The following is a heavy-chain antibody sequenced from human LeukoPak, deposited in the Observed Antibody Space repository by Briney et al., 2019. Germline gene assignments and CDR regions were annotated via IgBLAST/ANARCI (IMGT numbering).Heavy chain of an antibody. D-gene: IGHD3-9*01. CDR1: GGSISSYY. J-gene: IGHJ4*02. Sequence: SETLSLTCTVAGGSISSYYWSWIRQPPGKGLEWIGYIYYSGSTNYNPSLKSRVTISVDTSKNQFPLKLSSVTAADTAVYYCARSADIYDILTGPSFHFFDYWGQGTLVTVSS. CDR2: IYYSGST. CDR3: ARSADIYDILTGPSFHFFDY. V-gene: IGHV4-59*01.